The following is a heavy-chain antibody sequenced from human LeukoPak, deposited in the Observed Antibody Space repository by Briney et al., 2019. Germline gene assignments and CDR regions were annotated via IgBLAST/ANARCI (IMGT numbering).Heavy chain of an antibody. V-gene: IGHV3-30*18. CDR2: TSDDGRQT. CDR3: AKEHRHNLDY. J-gene: IGHJ4*02. CDR1: GFIFFNYS. Sequence: PGGSLRLSCAASGFIFFNYSMHWVRQAPGKGLEWVAVTSDDGRQTYYADSVKGRFTISRDNSKNTLYLQMNSLRAEDTAVYYCAKEHRHNLDYWGQGTLVTVSS. D-gene: IGHD3-16*02.